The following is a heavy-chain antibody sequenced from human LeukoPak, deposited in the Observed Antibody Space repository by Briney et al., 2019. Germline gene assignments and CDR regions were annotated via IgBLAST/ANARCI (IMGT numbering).Heavy chain of an antibody. CDR2: IYYSGST. D-gene: IGHD3-10*01. Sequence: PSETLSLTSTVSGGSISSYYWSWIRQPPGKGLEWIGYIYYSGSTNYNPSLKSRVTISVDTSKNQFSLKLSSVTAADTAVYYCARLYGSGSFQYFDYWGQGTLVTVSS. J-gene: IGHJ4*02. CDR1: GGSISSYY. CDR3: ARLYGSGSFQYFDY. V-gene: IGHV4-59*08.